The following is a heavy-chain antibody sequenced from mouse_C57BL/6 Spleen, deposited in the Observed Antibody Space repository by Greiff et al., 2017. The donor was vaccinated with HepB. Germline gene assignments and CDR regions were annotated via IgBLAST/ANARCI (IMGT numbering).Heavy chain of an antibody. CDR2: IRNKANGYTT. Sequence: EVKLMESGGGLVQPGGSLSLSCAASGFTFTDYYMSWVRQPPGKALEWLGFIRNKANGYTTEYSASVKGRFTISRDNSQSILYLQMNALRAEDSATYYCARYNSSRSYWYFDVWGTGTTVTVSS. CDR3: ARYNSSRSYWYFDV. J-gene: IGHJ1*03. V-gene: IGHV7-3*01. CDR1: GFTFTDYY. D-gene: IGHD1-1*01.